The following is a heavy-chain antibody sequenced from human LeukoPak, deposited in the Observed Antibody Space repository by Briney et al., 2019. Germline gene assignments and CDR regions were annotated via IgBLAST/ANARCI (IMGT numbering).Heavy chain of an antibody. CDR1: GYSISSGYY. J-gene: IGHJ4*02. D-gene: IGHD5-18*01. Sequence: PSETLSLTCTVSGYSISSGYYWGWIRQPPGKGLEWIGSIYHSGSTYYNPSLKSRVTISVDTSKNQFSLKLSSVTAADTAVYYCARGPHNQDTAMVTFDYWGQGTLVTVSS. CDR3: ARGPHNQDTAMVTFDY. V-gene: IGHV4-38-2*02. CDR2: IYHSGST.